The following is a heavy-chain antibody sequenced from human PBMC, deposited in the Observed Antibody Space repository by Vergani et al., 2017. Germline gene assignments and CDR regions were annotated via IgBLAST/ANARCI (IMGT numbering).Heavy chain of an antibody. CDR2: IWYDGNKE. Sequence: QEQLVESGGGVVQPGRSLRVSCGASGFTFSHYGMHWVRQAPGKGLEWVALIWYDGNKEEYADSVKGRFTISRDNSKNTLYLQMNSLRAEDTAVYYCTKGSRGYTGYFFDYWGQGTLATVSS. V-gene: IGHV3-33*03. CDR1: GFTFSHYG. D-gene: IGHD5-12*01. CDR3: TKGSRGYTGYFFDY. J-gene: IGHJ4*02.